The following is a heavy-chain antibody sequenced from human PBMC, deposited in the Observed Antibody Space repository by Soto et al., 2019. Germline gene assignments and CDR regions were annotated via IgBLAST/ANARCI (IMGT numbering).Heavy chain of an antibody. Sequence: RGSLRLSCAASGFTFDDYTMHWVRQAPGKGLEWVSLISWDGGSTYYADSVKGRFTISRDNSKNSLYLQMNSLRTEDTALYYCAKDILGAGPVDYWGQGTLVTVSS. CDR2: ISWDGGST. V-gene: IGHV3-43*01. J-gene: IGHJ4*02. CDR3: AKDILGAGPVDY. D-gene: IGHD1-26*01. CDR1: GFTFDDYT.